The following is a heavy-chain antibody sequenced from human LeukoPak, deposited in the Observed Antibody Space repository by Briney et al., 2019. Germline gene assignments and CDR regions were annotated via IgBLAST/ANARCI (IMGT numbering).Heavy chain of an antibody. J-gene: IGHJ3*01. Sequence: KPSETLSLTCTVSGGSVSSGSYCWSWIRQPPGKGLGWIGYIYYSGSTNYNPSLKSRVTISVDMSKNQFSLKLRSVTAADTAVYYCARVPGGGTAANWGQGTMVTVSS. CDR3: ARVPGGGTAAN. V-gene: IGHV4-61*01. CDR2: IYYSGST. D-gene: IGHD1-7*01. CDR1: GGSVSSGSYC.